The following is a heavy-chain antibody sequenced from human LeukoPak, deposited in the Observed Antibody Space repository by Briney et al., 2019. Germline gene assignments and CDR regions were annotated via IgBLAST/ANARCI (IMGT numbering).Heavy chain of an antibody. J-gene: IGHJ4*02. D-gene: IGHD2-2*01. V-gene: IGHV3-23*01. CDR2: ISGSGGST. CDR3: VKGGLGCSSNSCFDY. Sequence: GGSLRLSCAASGFTFSSDAMSWVRQAPGKGLEWVSAISGSGGSTYYADSVKGRFTISRDNSKNTLYLQMYRMRPDDTAVYYCVKGGLGCSSNSCFDYWRQGTLVSVSS. CDR1: GFTFSSDA.